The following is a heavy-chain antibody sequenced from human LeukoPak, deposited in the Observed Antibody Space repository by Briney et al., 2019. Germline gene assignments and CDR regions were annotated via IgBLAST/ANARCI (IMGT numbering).Heavy chain of an antibody. D-gene: IGHD2-2*01. CDR2: IYYSGET. V-gene: IGHV4-39*01. Sequence: PSETPSLTWTISGESVNGVGHGWGWIRQAPGKGLEWIGSIYYSGETCYNPSLKSRVTISVDTSKNQFSLKLSSVTAADTAVYYCARSSTGWSHYWGQGNLVTVSS. J-gene: IGHJ4*02. CDR1: GESVNGVGHG. CDR3: ARSSTGWSHY.